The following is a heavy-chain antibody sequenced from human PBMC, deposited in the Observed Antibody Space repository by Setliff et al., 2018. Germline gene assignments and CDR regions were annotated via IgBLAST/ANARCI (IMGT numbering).Heavy chain of an antibody. Sequence: SETLSLTCTVSGGSISSHYWSWIRQPPGKGLEWIGSIYYSGSTNYNPSLKSRVTISLDTSRNQFSLKLRSVTAADTAVYYCARVRKGYSGYDFGDYWGQGTLVTAPQ. CDR1: GGSISSHY. CDR3: ARVRKGYSGYDFGDY. D-gene: IGHD5-12*01. J-gene: IGHJ4*02. CDR2: IYYSGST. V-gene: IGHV4-59*11.